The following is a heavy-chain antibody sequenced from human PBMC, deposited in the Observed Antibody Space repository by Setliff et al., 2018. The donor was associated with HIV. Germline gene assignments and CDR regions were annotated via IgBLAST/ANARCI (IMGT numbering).Heavy chain of an antibody. CDR2: ISAYNGNT. J-gene: IGHJ5*02. Sequence: GASVKVSCKASGYTFTSYGISWVRQAPGQGLEWMGWISAYNGNTNYAQKLQGRVTMTTDTSTSTAYMELRSLRSEDTAVYYCVRGYRSAWNSWFDAWGQGTRVTVSS. D-gene: IGHD6-19*01. CDR1: GYTFTSYG. CDR3: VRGYRSAWNSWFDA. V-gene: IGHV1-18*01.